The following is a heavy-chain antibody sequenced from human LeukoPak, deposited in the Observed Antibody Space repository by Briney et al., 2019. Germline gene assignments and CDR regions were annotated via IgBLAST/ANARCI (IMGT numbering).Heavy chain of an antibody. J-gene: IGHJ4*02. Sequence: KSSETLSLTCAVYGGSFSGYYWGWIRQSPGKGLEWIGNIHHTGSTSYNPSLMIRVTISLDTSKNQFSLKLSSVTAADTAVYYCARGFRGDNFDYWGQGTLVTVSS. CDR2: IHHTGST. D-gene: IGHD7-27*01. CDR1: GGSFSGYY. CDR3: ARGFRGDNFDY. V-gene: IGHV4-34*01.